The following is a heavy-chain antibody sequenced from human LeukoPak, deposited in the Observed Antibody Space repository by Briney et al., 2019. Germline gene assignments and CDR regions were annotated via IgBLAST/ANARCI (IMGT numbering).Heavy chain of an antibody. CDR3: ARDSGQYYFDY. Sequence: GGALRLSCAASGFTFSSYSMNWVRRAPGKGLEWVSYISSSSSTIYYADSVKGRFTISRDNAKNSLYLQMNSLRAEDTAVYYCARDSGQYYFDYWGQGTLVTVSS. CDR1: GFTFSSYS. V-gene: IGHV3-48*01. CDR2: ISSSSSTI. J-gene: IGHJ4*02. D-gene: IGHD1-26*01.